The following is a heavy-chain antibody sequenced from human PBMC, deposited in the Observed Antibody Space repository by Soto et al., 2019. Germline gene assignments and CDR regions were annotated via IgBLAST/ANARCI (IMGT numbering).Heavy chain of an antibody. CDR3: ARATNYATDY. CDR2: SRNKANSYTT. J-gene: IGHJ4*02. Sequence: EVQLVESGGDLVQPGGSLRLSCAVSGFTFSDHYMDWVRQAPGKGLEWVGRSRNKANSYTTEYAASVKGRFTISRDDSNYLLYLHMNSLKTDDTALYYCARATNYATDYWGQGTLVTVSS. D-gene: IGHD2-2*01. V-gene: IGHV3-72*01. CDR1: GFTFSDHY.